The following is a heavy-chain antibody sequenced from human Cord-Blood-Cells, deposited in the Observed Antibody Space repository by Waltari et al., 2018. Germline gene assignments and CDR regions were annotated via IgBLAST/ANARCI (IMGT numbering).Heavy chain of an antibody. CDR1: GGSSSSHY. CDR2: IYYSGST. CDR3: ARVIAAAGLWYFDL. D-gene: IGHD6-13*01. Sequence: QVQLQESGPGLVKPSETLSLTCTVSGGSSSSHYWSWIRQPPGKGLEWIGYIYYSGSTNYNPSLKSRVTISVDTSKNQFSLKLSSVTAADTAVYYCARVIAAAGLWYFDLWGRGTLVTVSS. V-gene: IGHV4-59*11. J-gene: IGHJ2*01.